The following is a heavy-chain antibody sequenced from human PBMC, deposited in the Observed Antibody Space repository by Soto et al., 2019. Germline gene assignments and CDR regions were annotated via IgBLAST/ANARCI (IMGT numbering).Heavy chain of an antibody. CDR2: IYSGGST. D-gene: IGHD1-1*01. CDR3: AREGKEYMQNFDY. J-gene: IGHJ4*02. Sequence: GGSLRLSCAASGFTVSSNYMSWVRQAPGKGLEWVSVIYSGGSTYYADSVKGRFTISRDNSKNTLYLQMNSLRAEDTAVYYCAREGKEYMQNFDYWGQGTLVTVSS. CDR1: GFTVSSNY. V-gene: IGHV3-66*01.